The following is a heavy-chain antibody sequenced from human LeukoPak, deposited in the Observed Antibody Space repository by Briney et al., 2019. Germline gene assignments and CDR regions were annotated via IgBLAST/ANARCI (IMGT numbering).Heavy chain of an antibody. CDR1: GFTFSSYA. V-gene: IGHV3-23*01. CDR2: ISGGGSGT. Sequence: GGSLRLSYAPSGFTFSSYAMSWVRQAPGKGLEWVAVISGGGSGTYYADSVRGRFTISRDNSKNTVYLQMNSLRAEDTAIYYCAKAVGSSGYFSRDAFDIWGQGTMVTVSP. CDR3: AKAVGSSGYFSRDAFDI. D-gene: IGHD3-22*01. J-gene: IGHJ3*02.